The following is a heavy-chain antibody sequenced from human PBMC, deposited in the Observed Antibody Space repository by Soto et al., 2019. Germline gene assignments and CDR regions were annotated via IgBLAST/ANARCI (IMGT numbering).Heavy chain of an antibody. D-gene: IGHD3-22*01. Sequence: EVQLLESGGGLVQPGGSLRLSCAASGFTFSSYAMSWVRQAPGKGLEWVSAISGSGGSTYYADSVKGRFTISRDNSKNTLYLQMNSLRAEDTAVYYCARGTYYYDSSGLYYFDYWGQGTLVTVSS. CDR1: GFTFSSYA. CDR2: ISGSGGST. J-gene: IGHJ4*02. V-gene: IGHV3-23*01. CDR3: ARGTYYYDSSGLYYFDY.